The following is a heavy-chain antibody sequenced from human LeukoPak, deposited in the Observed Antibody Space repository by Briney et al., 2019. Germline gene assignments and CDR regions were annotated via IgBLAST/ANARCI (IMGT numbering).Heavy chain of an antibody. CDR2: IVGSGGYT. CDR1: GFTFSSYA. J-gene: IGHJ3*02. D-gene: IGHD3-22*01. CDR3: AKGVMGSSGYSAFNI. Sequence: GGSLRLSCAASGFTFSSYAMSWVRQAPGEGLEWVAAIVGSGGYTYYADSVKGRFTISRDSSKNTLYLQMNSLRAEDTATYYCAKGVMGSSGYSAFNIWGQGTMVTVSS. V-gene: IGHV3-23*01.